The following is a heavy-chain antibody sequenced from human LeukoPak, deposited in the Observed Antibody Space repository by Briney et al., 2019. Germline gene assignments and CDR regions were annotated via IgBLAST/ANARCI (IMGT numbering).Heavy chain of an antibody. D-gene: IGHD2-2*01. V-gene: IGHV3-48*03. CDR1: GFTFSSYE. CDR3: AVLPAAKSYYYYYMDV. Sequence: GGSLRLSCAASGFTFSSYEMNWVRQAPGKGLEWVSYISSSGSTIYYADSVKGRFTISRDNAKNSLYLQMNSLRAEDTAVYYCAVLPAAKSYYYYYMDVWGKGTTVTISS. J-gene: IGHJ6*03. CDR2: ISSSGSTI.